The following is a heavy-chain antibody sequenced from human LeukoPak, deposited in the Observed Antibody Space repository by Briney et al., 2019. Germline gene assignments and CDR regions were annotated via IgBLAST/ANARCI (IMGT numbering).Heavy chain of an antibody. CDR2: ISGSGGST. CDR1: GFTFSSYA. Sequence: SGGSLRLSCAASGFTFSSYAMSWVRQAPGKGLEWVSAISGSGGSTYYADSVKGRFTISRDNSKNTLYLQMNSLRAEDTAVYYCAPITMVRGVTTFDYWGQGTLVTVSS. J-gene: IGHJ4*02. CDR3: APITMVRGVTTFDY. D-gene: IGHD3-10*01. V-gene: IGHV3-23*01.